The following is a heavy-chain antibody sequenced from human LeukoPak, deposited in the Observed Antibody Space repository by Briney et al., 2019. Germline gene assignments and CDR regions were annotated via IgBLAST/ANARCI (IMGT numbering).Heavy chain of an antibody. D-gene: IGHD5-12*01. Sequence: ASVKVSCKASGYTFTSYYMHWVRQAPGQGLEWMGIINPSGGSTSYAQKFQGRVTMTRDMSTSTVYMELSSLRAEDTAVYSCARVEASGYDYGAFDYWGQGTLVTVSS. V-gene: IGHV1-46*01. CDR3: ARVEASGYDYGAFDY. CDR2: INPSGGST. CDR1: GYTFTSYY. J-gene: IGHJ4*02.